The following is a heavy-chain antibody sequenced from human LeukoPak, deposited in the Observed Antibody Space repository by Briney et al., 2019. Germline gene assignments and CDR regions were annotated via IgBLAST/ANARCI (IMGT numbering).Heavy chain of an antibody. V-gene: IGHV3-74*01. D-gene: IGHD6-13*01. CDR2: INSDGSST. CDR1: GFTFSSHW. Sequence: GGSLRLSCAASGFTFSSHWMHWVRQAPGKGLVWVSRINSDGSSTSYADSVKGRFTISRDNAKNTLYLQMNSLRAEDTAVYYCARDSSSWWYYYYYMDVWGKGTTVTVSS. J-gene: IGHJ6*03. CDR3: ARDSSSWWYYYYYMDV.